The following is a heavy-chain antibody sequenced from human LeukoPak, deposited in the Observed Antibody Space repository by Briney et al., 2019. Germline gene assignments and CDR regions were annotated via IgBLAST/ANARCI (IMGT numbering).Heavy chain of an antibody. CDR2: IYPGESDT. D-gene: IGHD3-22*01. CDR1: GYSFTSYW. Sequence: GGSLKISFKGSGYSFTSYWIGWGRPMPGKGEEWRGIIYPGESDTRYSASFQGQVTISADKSIRTAYLQWSSLKASDTAMYYCARRNYYGSELLAFDIWGQGTMVTVSS. V-gene: IGHV5-51*01. CDR3: ARRNYYGSELLAFDI. J-gene: IGHJ3*02.